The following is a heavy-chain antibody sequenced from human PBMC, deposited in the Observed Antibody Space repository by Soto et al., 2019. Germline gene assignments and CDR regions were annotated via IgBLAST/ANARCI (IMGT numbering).Heavy chain of an antibody. CDR2: ISAYNGNT. CDR1: GYTFTNYV. CDR3: ARDYHDTRGRAFDI. J-gene: IGHJ3*02. Sequence: GASVKVSCKASGYTFTNYVISWVRQAPGQGLEWMGWISAYNGNTNYAQRLQGRVTMTTDTSTSTAYMELRSLRSDDTAVYYCARDYHDTRGRAFDIWGQGTRVTVSS. V-gene: IGHV1-18*01. D-gene: IGHD3-22*01.